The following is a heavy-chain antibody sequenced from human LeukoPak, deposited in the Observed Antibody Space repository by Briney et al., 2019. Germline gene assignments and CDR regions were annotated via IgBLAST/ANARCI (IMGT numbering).Heavy chain of an antibody. Sequence: GGSLILCCAASGFTFSRYAMSWVRQAPGKGLECASVISGSDGSRYYSDAVKGRFTISRDNSKNTLYLQTNSLRAEDTAVYYCAKPSVDTSMVDSHFDSWGQGTLVTVSS. CDR3: AKPSVDTSMVDSHFDS. D-gene: IGHD5-18*01. CDR1: GFTFSRYA. V-gene: IGHV3-23*01. CDR2: ISGSDGSR. J-gene: IGHJ4*02.